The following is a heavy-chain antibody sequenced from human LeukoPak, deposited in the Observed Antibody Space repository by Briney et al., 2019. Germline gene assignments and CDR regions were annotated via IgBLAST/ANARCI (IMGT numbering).Heavy chain of an antibody. CDR2: IYSGGGT. CDR1: GFTVSSNY. Sequence: GGSLRLSCAASGFTVSSNYMSWVRQAPGKGLEWVSVIYSGGGTYYADSVKGRFTISRDNSKNTLYLQMNSLRAEDTAVYYCARDRIFGPYYYGMDVWGQGTTVTVSS. D-gene: IGHD3-3*02. V-gene: IGHV3-66*01. CDR3: ARDRIFGPYYYGMDV. J-gene: IGHJ6*02.